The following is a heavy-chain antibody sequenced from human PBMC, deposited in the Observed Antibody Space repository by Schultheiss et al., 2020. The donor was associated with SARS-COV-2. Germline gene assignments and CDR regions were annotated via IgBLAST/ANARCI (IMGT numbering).Heavy chain of an antibody. V-gene: IGHV3-21*01. D-gene: IGHD4-11*01. CDR2: ISSSSGYV. CDR3: ARGNYSNSAYYYSAMDV. J-gene: IGHJ6*02. Sequence: GGSLRLSCEASGFTFSSYTMNWVRQAPGEGLEWVSSISSSSGYVYYADSVKGRFTISRDNAENSLYLQMNSLRVEDTAVYYCARGNYSNSAYYYSAMDVWGQGTTVTVSS. CDR1: GFTFSSYT.